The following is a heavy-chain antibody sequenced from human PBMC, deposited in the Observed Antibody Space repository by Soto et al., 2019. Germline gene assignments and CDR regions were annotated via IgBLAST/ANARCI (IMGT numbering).Heavy chain of an antibody. CDR2: IIPVLGPA. Sequence: SVKVSCKASGGTYNTFAISWVRQAPGQGLEWMGGIIPVLGPAFYAQKFQGRVTITADKSTTTAYLELTSLRSEDTAVYYCVRAAKRYFDYWGQGTLVTV. V-gene: IGHV1-69*10. CDR3: VRAAKRYFDY. J-gene: IGHJ4*02. CDR1: GGTYNTFA.